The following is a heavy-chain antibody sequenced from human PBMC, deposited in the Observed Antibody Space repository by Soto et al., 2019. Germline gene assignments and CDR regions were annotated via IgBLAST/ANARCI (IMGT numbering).Heavy chain of an antibody. Sequence: QVQLQESGPGLVKPSQTLSLTCTVSGGSISSGGYYWSWIRQHPGKGLEWIGYIYYSGSTYYNPSLKSRVTISVDTSKNQFSLKLSSVTAADTAVYYCARTSTVFGVVILPYYYVDVWGKGTTVTVSS. V-gene: IGHV4-31*03. CDR2: IYYSGST. D-gene: IGHD3-3*01. CDR3: ARTSTVFGVVILPYYYVDV. J-gene: IGHJ6*03. CDR1: GGSISSGGYY.